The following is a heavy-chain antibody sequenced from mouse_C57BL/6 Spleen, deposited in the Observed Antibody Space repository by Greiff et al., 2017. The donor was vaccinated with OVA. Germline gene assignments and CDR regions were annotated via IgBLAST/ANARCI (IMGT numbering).Heavy chain of an antibody. CDR2: IRNKANGYTT. CDR3: ARSLIMDY. V-gene: IGHV7-3*01. Sequence: EVQVVESGGGLVQPGGSLSLSCAASGFTFTDYYMSWVRQPPGKALEWLGFIRNKANGYTTEYSASVKGRFTISRDNSQSILYLQMNALRAEDSATYYCARSLIMDYWGQGTSVTVSS. CDR1: GFTFTDYY. J-gene: IGHJ4*01.